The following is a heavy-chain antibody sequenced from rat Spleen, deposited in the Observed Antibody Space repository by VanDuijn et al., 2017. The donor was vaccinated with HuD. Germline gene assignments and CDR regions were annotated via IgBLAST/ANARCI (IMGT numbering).Heavy chain of an antibody. D-gene: IGHD4-3*01. CDR3: VRQDTSGYSNWFAY. CDR2: ISPSGVT. J-gene: IGHJ3*01. CDR1: GFTFSNFD. Sequence: EVQLVESGGGLVRPGGSLKLSCSVSGFTFSNFDMAWVRQAPTTGLEWVSSISPSGVTYYQDSVKGRFTVSRENAKSTLYFLMDSLRSEDTATYYCVRQDTSGYSNWFAYWGQGALVTVSS. V-gene: IGHV5-25*01.